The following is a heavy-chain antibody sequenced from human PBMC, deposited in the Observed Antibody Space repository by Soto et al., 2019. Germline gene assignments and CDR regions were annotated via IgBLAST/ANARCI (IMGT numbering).Heavy chain of an antibody. CDR2: ISYSGNT. J-gene: IGHJ4*02. V-gene: IGHV4-59*01. CDR1: GGSISSYY. CDR3: ARAYGGYADY. Sequence: SETLSLTCTVSGGSISSYYWSWIRQPPGKGLEWIGYISYSGNTNYNPSLKSRVTISVDTSKNQFSLKLSSVTAADTAVYYCARAYGGYADYWGQGALVTVSS. D-gene: IGHD5-12*01.